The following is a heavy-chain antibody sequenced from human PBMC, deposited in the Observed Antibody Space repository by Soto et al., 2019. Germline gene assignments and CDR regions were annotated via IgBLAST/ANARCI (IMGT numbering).Heavy chain of an antibody. V-gene: IGHV4-39*01. J-gene: IGHJ4*02. CDR2: IDYSGTA. D-gene: IGHD4-4*01. CDR3: ARTTGRHLDF. CDR1: SGSISDINVF. Sequence: PETLRDTCTVSSGSISDINVFWGWVRQPPGKGLEWIGNIDYSGTAYFNPALGTRVTFPVDTSKNQFSLTLYSVTAADTAVYYCARTTGRHLDFWGQG.